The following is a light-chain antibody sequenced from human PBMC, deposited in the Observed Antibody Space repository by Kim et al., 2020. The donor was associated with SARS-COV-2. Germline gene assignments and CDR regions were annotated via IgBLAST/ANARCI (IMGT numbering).Light chain of an antibody. V-gene: IGLV3-1*01. CDR3: QAWDNSTVV. CDR2: QDT. CDR1: KLGDKY. Sequence: SYELTQPPSVSVSPGQTASITCSGDKLGDKYAYWYQQKPGQSPVLVIYQDTKRPSGIPERFSGSNSGNTATLTISGTQAMDEADYYCQAWDNSTVVFGGG. J-gene: IGLJ2*01.